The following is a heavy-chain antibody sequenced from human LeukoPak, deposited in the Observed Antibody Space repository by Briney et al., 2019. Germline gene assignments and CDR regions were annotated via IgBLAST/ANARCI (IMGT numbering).Heavy chain of an antibody. J-gene: IGHJ6*04. D-gene: IGHD2-8*01. Sequence: GGSLRLSCAASGFTFDDYTMHWVRQAPGKGLEWVSLISWDGGSTYYADSVKGRFTISRDNSKNSLYLQMNSLSTEDTALYYCAKDLMGVYAPPTGVWGKGTTVTVSS. CDR1: GFTFDDYT. CDR2: ISWDGGST. V-gene: IGHV3-43*01. CDR3: AKDLMGVYAPPTGV.